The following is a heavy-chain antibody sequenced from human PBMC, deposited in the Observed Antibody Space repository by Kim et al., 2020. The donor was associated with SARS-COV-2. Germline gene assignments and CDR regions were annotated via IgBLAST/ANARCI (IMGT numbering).Heavy chain of an antibody. CDR1: GYTFTSYA. CDR2: INTNTGNP. V-gene: IGHV7-4-1*02. J-gene: IGHJ4*02. Sequence: ASVKVSCKASGYTFTSYAMNWVRQAPGQGLEWMGWINTNTGNPTYAQGFTGRFVFSLDTSVSTAYLQISSLKAEDTAVYYCARDQALAELMVRGVIPFDYWGQGTLVTVSS. D-gene: IGHD3-10*01. CDR3: ARDQALAELMVRGVIPFDY.